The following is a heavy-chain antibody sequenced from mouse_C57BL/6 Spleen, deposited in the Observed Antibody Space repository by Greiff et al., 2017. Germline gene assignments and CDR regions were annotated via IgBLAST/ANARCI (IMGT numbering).Heavy chain of an antibody. V-gene: IGHV1-74*01. CDR3: ATYSDWYFDV. D-gene: IGHD2-12*01. Sequence: QVHVKQPGAELVKPGASVKVSCKASGYTFTSYWMHWVKQRPGQGLEWIGRIHPSDSDTNYNQKFKGKATLTVDKSSSTAYMQLSSLTSEDSAVYYCATYSDWYFDVWGTGTTVTVSS. J-gene: IGHJ1*03. CDR1: GYTFTSYW. CDR2: IHPSDSDT.